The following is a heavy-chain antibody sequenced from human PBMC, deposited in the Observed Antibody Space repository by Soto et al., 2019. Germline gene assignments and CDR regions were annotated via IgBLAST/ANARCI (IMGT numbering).Heavy chain of an antibody. CDR3: AREASVLIPAAQPSRFDS. CDR2: ISPYSGYT. CDR1: GYSFMKYG. Sequence: ASVKVSCKGFGYSFMKYGINWVRQAPGQGLEWLGWISPYSGYTHSAQKFHGRLTLTTDTAASTAYMELRILRSADTALYYCAREASVLIPAAQPSRFDSWGQGTLVTV. J-gene: IGHJ4*02. D-gene: IGHD2-2*01. V-gene: IGHV1-18*01.